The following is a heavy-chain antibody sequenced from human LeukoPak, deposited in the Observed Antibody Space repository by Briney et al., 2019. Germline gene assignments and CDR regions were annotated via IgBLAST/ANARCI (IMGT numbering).Heavy chain of an antibody. J-gene: IGHJ4*02. Sequence: PGGSLRLSCAASGFIVSSNYMSWVRQAPGRGLEWVSTLYRGVSITYADSVRGRFTISRDKSKNTLYLQMNSLRVEDTAVYYCRICGSDCSLVDSWGQGTLVTVSS. CDR1: GFIVSSNY. D-gene: IGHD2-21*02. CDR2: LYRGVSI. CDR3: RICGSDCSLVDS. V-gene: IGHV3-53*01.